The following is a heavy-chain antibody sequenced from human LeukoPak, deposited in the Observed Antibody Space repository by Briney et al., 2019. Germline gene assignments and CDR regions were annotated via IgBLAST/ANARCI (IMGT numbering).Heavy chain of an antibody. V-gene: IGHV4-59*08. D-gene: IGHD5-18*01. J-gene: IGHJ4*02. CDR1: GGSISSYY. CDR3: ARLYSYGSPFDY. Sequence: SVTLPLTCTVSGGSISSYYWNWIRQPPGKGLEWIGYISYSGSTNYNPSLKSRVTISVDTSKNQFSLKLSSVTAADTAVYYCARLYSYGSPFDYWGQGTLVTVSS. CDR2: ISYSGST.